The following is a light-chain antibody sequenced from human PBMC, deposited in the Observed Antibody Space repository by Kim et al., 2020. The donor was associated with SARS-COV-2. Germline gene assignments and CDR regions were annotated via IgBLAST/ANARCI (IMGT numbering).Light chain of an antibody. V-gene: IGKV1-5*01. J-gene: IGKJ4*01. CDR1: QSIRNW. Sequence: AAWRDGVTIACRASQSIRNWLARYQHKPGDAPKLLIYDASTLKSGVPARFGGSGYGTEFTLTISSLQSDDLATYYCQQYNSDYLVTFGGGTKLEI. CDR2: DAS. CDR3: QQYNSDYLVT.